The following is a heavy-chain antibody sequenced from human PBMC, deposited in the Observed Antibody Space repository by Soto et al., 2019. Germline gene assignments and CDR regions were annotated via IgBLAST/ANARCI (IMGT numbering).Heavy chain of an antibody. D-gene: IGHD3-16*01. Sequence: EVQLLESGGGLVQPGGSLRLSCAASGFTFSNYAMNWVRQAPGKGLEWVSFISGSGDSTYYADSVKGRFTISRDHSKNTLYLQMNSLRVEDTAVDYCAKGPGNYIWGSSFYWGQGPLVTVSS. CDR1: GFTFSNYA. CDR3: AKGPGNYIWGSSFY. CDR2: ISGSGDST. V-gene: IGHV3-23*01. J-gene: IGHJ4*02.